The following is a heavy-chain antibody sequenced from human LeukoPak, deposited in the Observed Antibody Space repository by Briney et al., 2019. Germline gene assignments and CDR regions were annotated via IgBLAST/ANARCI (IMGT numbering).Heavy chain of an antibody. Sequence: PSETLSLTCTVFGGSISSYYWSWIRQPPGKGLEWIGYIYYSGSTNYNPSLKSRVTISVDTSKNQFSLKLSSVTAADTAVYYCARGGSGSYGDYWGQGTLVTVSS. D-gene: IGHD1-26*01. CDR2: IYYSGST. CDR1: GGSISSYY. V-gene: IGHV4-59*01. J-gene: IGHJ4*02. CDR3: ARGGSGSYGDY.